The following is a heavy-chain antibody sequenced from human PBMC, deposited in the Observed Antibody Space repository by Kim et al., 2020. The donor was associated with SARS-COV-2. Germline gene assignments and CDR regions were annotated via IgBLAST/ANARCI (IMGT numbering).Heavy chain of an antibody. J-gene: IGHJ3*02. D-gene: IGHD3-22*01. V-gene: IGHV3-48*02. Sequence: GGSLRLSCAASGFTFSSYSMNWVRQAPGKGLEWVSYISSSSSTIYYADSVKGRFTISRDNAKNSLYLQMNSLRDEDTAVYYCASTITMIAANAFDIWGQGTMVTVSS. CDR3: ASTITMIAANAFDI. CDR1: GFTFSSYS. CDR2: ISSSSSTI.